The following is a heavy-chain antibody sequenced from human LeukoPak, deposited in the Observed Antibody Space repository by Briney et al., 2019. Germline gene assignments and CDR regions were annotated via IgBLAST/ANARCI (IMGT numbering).Heavy chain of an antibody. V-gene: IGHV4-38-2*02. J-gene: IGHJ5*02. CDR1: GYSISSGYY. CDR3: ARGGTQWLANWFDP. Sequence: SETLSLTCTVSGYSISSGYYWGWIRQPPGKGLEWIGYIYYSGSTNYNPSLKSRVTISVDTSKNQFSLKLSSVTAADTAVYYCARGGTQWLANWFDPWGQGALVTVSS. D-gene: IGHD6-19*01. CDR2: IYYSGST.